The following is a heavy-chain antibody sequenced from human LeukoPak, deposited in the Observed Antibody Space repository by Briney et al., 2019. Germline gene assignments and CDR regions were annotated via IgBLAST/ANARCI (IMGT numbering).Heavy chain of an antibody. V-gene: IGHV4-61*10. Sequence: SETLSLTCTVSGGSVTSGNYYWNWIRQPAGKGLEWIGYIYYSGSTNYNPSLKSRVTISVDTSKNQFSLKLSSVTAADTAVYYCAEGRSGWDAFDIWGQGTMVTVSS. CDR2: IYYSGST. J-gene: IGHJ3*02. CDR3: AEGRSGWDAFDI. D-gene: IGHD3-22*01. CDR1: GGSVTSGNYY.